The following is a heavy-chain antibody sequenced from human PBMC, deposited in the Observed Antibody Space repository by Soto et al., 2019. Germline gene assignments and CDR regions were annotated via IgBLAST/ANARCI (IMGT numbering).Heavy chain of an antibody. Sequence: ASVKVSCKASGYTFTTSVISWVRQAPGQGLEWMGCISAYNGNTNYAQKLQGRVTMTTDTSTSTAYMQMRTLRSDDTAVYYCTRSEYYYGSLESDHWGQGTPVTVSS. CDR3: TRSEYYYGSLESDH. J-gene: IGHJ4*02. CDR2: ISAYNGNT. V-gene: IGHV1-18*01. CDR1: GYTFTTSV. D-gene: IGHD3-10*01.